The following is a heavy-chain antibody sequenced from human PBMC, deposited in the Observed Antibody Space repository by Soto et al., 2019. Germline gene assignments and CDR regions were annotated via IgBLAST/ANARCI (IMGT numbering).Heavy chain of an antibody. Sequence: NPGGSLRLSCAASGFTFSSYSMNWVRQAPGKGLEWVSSISSSSSYIYYADSVKGRFTISRDNAKNSLYLQMNSLRAEDTAVYYCARDNVGLATGAFDIWGQGTMVTVSS. CDR2: ISSSSSYI. CDR1: GFTFSSYS. CDR3: ARDNVGLATGAFDI. D-gene: IGHD1-26*01. J-gene: IGHJ3*02. V-gene: IGHV3-21*01.